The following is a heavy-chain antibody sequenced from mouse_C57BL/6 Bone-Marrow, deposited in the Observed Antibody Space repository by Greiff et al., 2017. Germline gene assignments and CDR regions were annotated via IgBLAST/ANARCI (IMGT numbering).Heavy chain of an antibody. CDR3: ARGYYGSRGAY. J-gene: IGHJ3*01. Sequence: QVQLQQPGAELVKPGASVKMSCKASGYPFTSYWITWVKQRPGQGLEWIGDIYPGCGSTNYNEKFKSKATLTVDTSSSTAYMQLSSLTSEDSAVYYCARGYYGSRGAYWGQGTLVTVSA. CDR1: GYPFTSYW. V-gene: IGHV1-55*01. D-gene: IGHD1-1*01. CDR2: IYPGCGST.